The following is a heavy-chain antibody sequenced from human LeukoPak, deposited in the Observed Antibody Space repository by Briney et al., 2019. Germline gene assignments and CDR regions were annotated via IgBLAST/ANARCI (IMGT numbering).Heavy chain of an antibody. CDR1: GFTFGDYA. V-gene: IGHV3-49*03. CDR2: IRSKAYGETT. D-gene: IGHD2-15*01. J-gene: IGHJ4*02. CDR3: TRDLLSATPFDY. Sequence: GGSLRLSCTASGFTFGDYAMSWFRQAPGKGLEWVGFIRSKAYGETTEYAASVKGRFTISRDESKSIAYLQMNSLKTEDTAVYYCTRDLLSATPFDYWGQGTLVTVSS.